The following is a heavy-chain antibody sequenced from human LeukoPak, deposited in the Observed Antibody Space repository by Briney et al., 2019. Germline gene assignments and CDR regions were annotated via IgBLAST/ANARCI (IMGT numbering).Heavy chain of an antibody. J-gene: IGHJ4*02. CDR3: ARGPSGILGLDS. Sequence: GGSLRLSCAASGFTFTHYSMNWVRQAPGKGLEWVSYISSSNSPIYYADSLRGRFTISRDNAKNSVFLQMDSLRADDTAVYYCARGPSGILGLDSWGQGTLVTVSS. CDR1: GFTFTHYS. CDR2: ISSSNSPI. D-gene: IGHD3-10*01. V-gene: IGHV3-48*01.